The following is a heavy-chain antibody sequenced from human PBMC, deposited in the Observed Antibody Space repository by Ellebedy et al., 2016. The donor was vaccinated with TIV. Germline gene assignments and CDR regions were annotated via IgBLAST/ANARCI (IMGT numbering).Heavy chain of an antibody. CDR2: IYHTGST. V-gene: IGHV4-34*01. CDR1: GGSFSGYY. D-gene: IGHD2-2*01. Sequence: SETLSLTXAVYGGSFSGYYWGWIRQPPGKGLEWIGNIYHTGSTYFNPSLKSRVTISVDTSKNQFSLKLTSVTAADTAVYYCASIVVVPAAPPGHNWFDPWGQGTLVTVSS. CDR3: ASIVVVPAAPPGHNWFDP. J-gene: IGHJ5*02.